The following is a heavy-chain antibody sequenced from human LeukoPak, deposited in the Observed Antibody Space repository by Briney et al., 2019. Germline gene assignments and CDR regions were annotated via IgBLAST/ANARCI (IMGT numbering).Heavy chain of an antibody. CDR2: IYTSGST. J-gene: IGHJ5*02. CDR1: GGSISSYY. CDR3: ARRERSYSPWFDP. V-gene: IGHV4-4*09. D-gene: IGHD1-26*01. Sequence: SETLSLTCTVSGGSISSYYWSWIRQPPGKGLEWIGYIYTSGSTNHNPSLKSRVTISVDTSKNQFSLKLSSVTAADTAVYYCARRERSYSPWFDPWGQGTLVTVSS.